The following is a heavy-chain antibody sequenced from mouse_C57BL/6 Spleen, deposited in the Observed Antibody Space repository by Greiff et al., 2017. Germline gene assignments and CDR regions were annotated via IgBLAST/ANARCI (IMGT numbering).Heavy chain of an antibody. J-gene: IGHJ4*01. CDR1: GYAFTNYL. D-gene: IGHD1-1*01. Sequence: QVQLQQSGAELVRPGTSVKVSCKASGYAFTNYLIEWVKQRPGQGLEWIGVINPGSGGTNYNEKFKGKATLTADNSSSTAYMQLSSLTSEDSAVYFWARGSSYDYAMDYWGQGTSVTVSS. CDR3: ARGSSYDYAMDY. CDR2: INPGSGGT. V-gene: IGHV1-54*01.